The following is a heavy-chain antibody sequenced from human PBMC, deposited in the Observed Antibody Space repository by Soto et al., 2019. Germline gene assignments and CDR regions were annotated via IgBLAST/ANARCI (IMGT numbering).Heavy chain of an antibody. J-gene: IGHJ6*02. Sequence: GGSLRLSCAASGFTFGSFAMTWVRQAPGKGLEWIAGISGSGGSTYDADSVRGRFTISRDNAKNTLYLQMNSLRAEDTAVYYCARVRYSSRSYYYYYGMDVWGQGTTVTVSS. D-gene: IGHD6-13*01. CDR1: GFTFGSFA. V-gene: IGHV3-23*01. CDR2: ISGSGGST. CDR3: ARVRYSSRSYYYYYGMDV.